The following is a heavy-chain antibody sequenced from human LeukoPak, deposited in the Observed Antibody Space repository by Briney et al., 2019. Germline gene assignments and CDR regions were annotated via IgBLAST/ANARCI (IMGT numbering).Heavy chain of an antibody. V-gene: IGHV3-30*03. Sequence: PGGSLRLSCAASGFTFSSYGMHWVRQAPGKGLEWVAVISYDGSNKYYADSVKGRFTISRDNSKNTLYLQMNSLRAEDTAVYYCAQKMAWIYSGYGYDAFDIWGQGTMVTVSS. J-gene: IGHJ3*02. CDR2: ISYDGSNK. D-gene: IGHD5-12*01. CDR3: AQKMAWIYSGYGYDAFDI. CDR1: GFTFSSYG.